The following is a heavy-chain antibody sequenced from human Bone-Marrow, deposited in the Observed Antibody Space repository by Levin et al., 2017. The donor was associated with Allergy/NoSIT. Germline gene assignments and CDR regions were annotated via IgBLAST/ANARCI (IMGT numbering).Heavy chain of an antibody. CDR3: VHRATHFHKSGGQNWFDP. CDR2: IYWNDDT. Sequence: SGPTLVKPTQTLTLTCTFSGFSLSPSGEGVGWIRQPPGKALEWLALIYWNDDTRYSPSLKTRLTITKDTSKNQVVLTMTNMDHVDTATYHCVHRATHFHKSGGQNWFDPWGQGTLVTVS. CDR1: GFSLSPSGEG. V-gene: IGHV2-5*01. J-gene: IGHJ5*02. D-gene: IGHD1-26*01.